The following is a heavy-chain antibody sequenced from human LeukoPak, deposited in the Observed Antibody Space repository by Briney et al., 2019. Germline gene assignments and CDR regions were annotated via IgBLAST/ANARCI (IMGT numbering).Heavy chain of an antibody. CDR1: GFTFSDHD. CDR3: ARVAKERVGGVYYFDY. V-gene: IGHV3-13*01. CDR2: IGTAGDT. J-gene: IGHJ4*02. D-gene: IGHD1-1*01. Sequence: HPGGSLRLSCAASGFTFSDHDMHWVRQATGKGLEWVSAIGTAGDTYYTGSVKGRFTISRENAKNSLYLQMNSLRAGDTAVYYCARVAKERVGGVYYFDYWGQGTLVTVSS.